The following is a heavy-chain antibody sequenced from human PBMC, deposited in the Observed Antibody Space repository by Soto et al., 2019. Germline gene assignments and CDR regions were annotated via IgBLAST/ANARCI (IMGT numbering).Heavy chain of an antibody. D-gene: IGHD3-10*02. Sequence: SETLSLTCAVSGGSITSPNWWGWVRQRPGKGLEWIGEIFHSETTNYNPSLKSRVTISADTSRNQFSLSLSSLTAADTAVYYCARVDHRGYFSVLTDFWGQGILVTVSS. CDR1: GGSITSPNW. CDR2: IFHSETT. J-gene: IGHJ4*02. V-gene: IGHV4-4*02. CDR3: ARVDHRGYFSVLTDF.